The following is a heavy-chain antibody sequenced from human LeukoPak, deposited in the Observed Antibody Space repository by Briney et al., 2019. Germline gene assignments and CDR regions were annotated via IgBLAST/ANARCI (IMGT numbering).Heavy chain of an antibody. J-gene: IGHJ4*02. CDR1: GFTFSTFA. Sequence: QSGGSLRLSCAASGFTFSTFAMIWVRQPPGKGLEWVSGIIPSGHTTYYADSVRGRFTISRDNSRNTVYLQMNSLRAEDTAVYYCAKDDRWLQFCCWGQGTLVTVSA. CDR3: AKDDRWLQFCC. CDR2: IIPSGHTT. D-gene: IGHD5-24*01. V-gene: IGHV3-23*01.